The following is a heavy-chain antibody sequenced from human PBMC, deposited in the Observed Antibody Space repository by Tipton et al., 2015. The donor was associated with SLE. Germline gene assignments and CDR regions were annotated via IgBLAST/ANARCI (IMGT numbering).Heavy chain of an antibody. D-gene: IGHD1-7*01. J-gene: IGHJ4*02. CDR3: ASGNYEGSFDY. V-gene: IGHV3-7*01. CDR2: IKQDGSEK. Sequence: GSLRLSCAASGFTFSSYWMSWVRQAPGKGLEWVANIKQDGSEKYYVDSVKGRFTIPRDNAKNSLYLQMNSLRAEDTAVYYCASGNYEGSFDYWGQGTLVTVSS. CDR1: GFTFSSYW.